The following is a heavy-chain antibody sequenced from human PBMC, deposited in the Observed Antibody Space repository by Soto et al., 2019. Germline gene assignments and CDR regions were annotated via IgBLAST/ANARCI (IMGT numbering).Heavy chain of an antibody. Sequence: QVQLVQSGAEVKKPGASVKVSCKASGYIFTSYHMHWVRQAPGQGLEWMGIIKSSGDITSYAQKFQGRVTMTRDTSTNTVYMELSSLRSEDTAVYYCVREEPRTFFFDYWGQGTLVTASS. CDR2: IKSSGDIT. D-gene: IGHD3-16*01. J-gene: IGHJ4*02. V-gene: IGHV1-46*01. CDR3: VREEPRTFFFDY. CDR1: GYIFTSYH.